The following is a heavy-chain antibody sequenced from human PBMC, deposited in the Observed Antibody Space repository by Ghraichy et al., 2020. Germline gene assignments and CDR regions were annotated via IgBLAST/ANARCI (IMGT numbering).Heavy chain of an antibody. CDR1: GFTFSNAW. J-gene: IGHJ4*02. Sequence: GGSLRLSCAASGFTFSNAWMSWVRQAPGKGLEWVGRIKSKTDGGTTDYAAPVKGRFTISRDDSKTTLYLQMTGLKTEDTAVYYCTTAGVHGIAVTDWGQGTLVTVSS. D-gene: IGHD6-19*01. CDR2: IKSKTDGGTT. CDR3: TTAGVHGIAVTD. V-gene: IGHV3-15*01.